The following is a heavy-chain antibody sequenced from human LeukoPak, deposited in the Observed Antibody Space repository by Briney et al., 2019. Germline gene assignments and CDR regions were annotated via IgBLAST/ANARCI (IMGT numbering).Heavy chain of an antibody. J-gene: IGHJ4*02. CDR3: AREAGGMTHYFYYFDY. CDR1: GFTFSSYW. D-gene: IGHD2/OR15-2a*01. V-gene: IGHV3-7*01. Sequence: PGGSLRLSCAASGFTFSSYWMSWVRQAPGKGLEWVANIKQDGSEKYYVDSVKGRFTISRDNAENSLYLQMNSLRAEDTAVYYCAREAGGMTHYFYYFDYWGQGTLVTVSS. CDR2: IKQDGSEK.